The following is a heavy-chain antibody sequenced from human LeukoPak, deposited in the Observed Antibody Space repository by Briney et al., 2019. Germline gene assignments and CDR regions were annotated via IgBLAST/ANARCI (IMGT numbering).Heavy chain of an antibody. CDR1: GFTFSSYA. Sequence: GGSLRLSCAASGFTFSSYAMSWVRQAPGKGLEWVSVISGSASSTYYADSVKGRFAISRDNSKNTLYLQMNSLRAEDTAVYYCAKFISYYDSSGSYLGYYFDYWGQGTPVTVSS. CDR3: AKFISYYDSSGSYLGYYFDY. J-gene: IGHJ4*02. CDR2: ISGSASST. V-gene: IGHV3-23*01. D-gene: IGHD3-22*01.